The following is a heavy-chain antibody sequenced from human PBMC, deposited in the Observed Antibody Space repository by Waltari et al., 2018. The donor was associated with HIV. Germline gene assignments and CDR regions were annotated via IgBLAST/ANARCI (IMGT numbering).Heavy chain of an antibody. V-gene: IGHV4-59*01. CDR2: IYYSGST. CDR1: GGPISSYY. CDR3: ARAGPPLPRSPVVVVAVDY. Sequence: QVQLQESGPGLVKPSETLSLTCTASGGPISSYYWSWIRQPPAKGLEWIGYIYYSGSTNYNPSLKSRVTISVDTSKNQFSLKLSSVTAADTAVYYCARAGPPLPRSPVVVVAVDYWGQGTLVTVSS. D-gene: IGHD2-15*01. J-gene: IGHJ4*02.